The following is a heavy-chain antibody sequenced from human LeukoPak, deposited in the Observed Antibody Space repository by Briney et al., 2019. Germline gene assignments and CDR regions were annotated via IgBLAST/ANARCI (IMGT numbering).Heavy chain of an antibody. J-gene: IGHJ6*03. CDR2: TYYRSKWYN. CDR1: GDSVSSNSAA. Sequence: SQTLSLTCAISGDSVSSNSAAWNWIRQSPSRGLEWLGRTYYRSKWYNDYAVSVKSRITINPDTSKNQFSLQLNSVTPEDTAVYYCARANPDCRGDCYSNYYSYYMDVWGKGTTVTVSS. V-gene: IGHV6-1*01. CDR3: ARANPDCRGDCYSNYYSYYMDV. D-gene: IGHD2-21*02.